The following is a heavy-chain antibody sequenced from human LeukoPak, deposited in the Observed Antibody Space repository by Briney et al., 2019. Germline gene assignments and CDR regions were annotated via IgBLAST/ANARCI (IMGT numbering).Heavy chain of an antibody. D-gene: IGHD5-12*01. V-gene: IGHV4-34*01. J-gene: IGHJ4*02. Sequence: SETLSLTCAVYGGSFSGYYWSWIRQPPGKGLEWIGEINHSGSTNYNPPLKSRVTISVDTSKNQFSLKLSSVTAADTAVYYCARGWLLGYWGQGTLVTVSS. CDR2: INHSGST. CDR3: ARGWLLGY. CDR1: GGSFSGYY.